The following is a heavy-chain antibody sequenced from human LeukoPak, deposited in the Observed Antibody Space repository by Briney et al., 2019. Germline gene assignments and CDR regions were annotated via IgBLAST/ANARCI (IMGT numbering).Heavy chain of an antibody. D-gene: IGHD3-16*02. V-gene: IGHV4-59*08. CDR2: ISDIRSI. CDR1: GGSISSYY. CDR3: AGHHPRYTVDF. J-gene: IGHJ4*02. Sequence: SETLSVTCTVSGGSISSYYWSWMRQPPGKGVELIAYISDIRSINYNPALKSRVTISLDTSKNQFSLKLSSVTPADTAVYYCAGHHPRYTVDFWGQGTLVTVSS.